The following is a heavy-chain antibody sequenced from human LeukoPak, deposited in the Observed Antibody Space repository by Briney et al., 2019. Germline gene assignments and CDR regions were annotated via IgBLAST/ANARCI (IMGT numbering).Heavy chain of an antibody. J-gene: IGHJ5*02. V-gene: IGHV4-39*01. CDR2: IYYSGST. CDR1: GGSISSSSYY. D-gene: IGHD3-22*01. CDR3: ARHIPGWDSSGYLRLNWFDP. Sequence: PSETLSLTCTVSGGSISSSSYYWGWMRQPPGKGLEWIGNIYYSGSTYYNPSLKSRVTISVDTSKNQFSLKLSSVTAADTAVYYCARHIPGWDSSGYLRLNWFDPWGQGTLVTVSS.